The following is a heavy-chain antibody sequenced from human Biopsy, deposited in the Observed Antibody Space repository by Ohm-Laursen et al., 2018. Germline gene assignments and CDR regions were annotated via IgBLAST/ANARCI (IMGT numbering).Heavy chain of an antibody. V-gene: IGHV3-21*06. J-gene: IGHJ6*02. Sequence: GSLRLSCAVSGFSFNTYTMNWVRQAPGKGLEWVSSISGSSTYIHYADSVKGRCTISRDNAKSSLYLQMDSLSAEDTAVYYCARDQGSYYYGMDVWGQGTTVTVSS. CDR1: GFSFNTYT. CDR3: ARDQGSYYYGMDV. CDR2: ISGSSTYI.